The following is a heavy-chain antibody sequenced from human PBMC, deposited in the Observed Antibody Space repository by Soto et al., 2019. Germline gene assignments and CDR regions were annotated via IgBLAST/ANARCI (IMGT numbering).Heavy chain of an antibody. V-gene: IGHV1-2*02. CDR2: INPNSGGT. Sequence: ASVKVSCKASGYAFSKYFIYWIRQAPGQGLECMGWINPNSGGTVYAQKFQGRVTMTRDMSVDTAYMELSSLRSDDTAVYYCARDFRVGQIVISHHFFDLWGRGTLVTVSS. CDR1: GYAFSKYF. D-gene: IGHD2-15*01. J-gene: IGHJ2*01. CDR3: ARDFRVGQIVISHHFFDL.